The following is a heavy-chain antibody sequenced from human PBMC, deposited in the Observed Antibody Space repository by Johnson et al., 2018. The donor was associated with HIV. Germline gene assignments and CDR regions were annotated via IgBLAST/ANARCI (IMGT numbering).Heavy chain of an antibody. CDR3: ARGRGVGRPIQKWLGAAFDI. CDR2: IGTAGDT. Sequence: VQLVESGGSMVRPGGSRRLSCAVSGFTFDDYGMSWVRQTTGKVLQWVSGIGTAGDTYYSGSVKGRFTISRENAKNSLYLQMNSLRAGDTAVYDCARGRGVGRPIQKWLGAAFDIWGQGTMVTVSS. J-gene: IGHJ3*02. D-gene: IGHD5-18*01. V-gene: IGHV3-13*01. CDR1: GFTFDDYG.